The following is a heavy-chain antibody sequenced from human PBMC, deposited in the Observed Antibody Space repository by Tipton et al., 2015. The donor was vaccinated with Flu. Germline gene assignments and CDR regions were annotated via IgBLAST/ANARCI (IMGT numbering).Heavy chain of an antibody. Sequence: TLSLTCTVSGGSISSYYWSWIRQPAGKGLEWIGRSYTSGSTNYNPSLKSRVTMSVDTSKNQFSLKLNSVTAADTAVYYCAREGSSWYRHWYYGMDVWGQGTTVTVSS. CDR1: GGSISSYY. D-gene: IGHD6-13*01. J-gene: IGHJ6*02. CDR3: AREGSSWYRHWYYGMDV. V-gene: IGHV4-4*07. CDR2: SYTSGST.